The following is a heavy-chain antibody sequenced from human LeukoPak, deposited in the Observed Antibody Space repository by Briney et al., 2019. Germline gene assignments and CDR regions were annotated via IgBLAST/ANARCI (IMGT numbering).Heavy chain of an antibody. V-gene: IGHV3-23*01. CDR1: GFTFSSYA. CDR3: ATEYDFWSGYLGYGMDV. Sequence: PGGSLRLSCAASGFTFSSYAMSWVRQAPGKGLEWVSAISGSGGSTYYADSVKGRFTISRDNSKNTLYLQMNSLRAEDTAVYYCATEYDFWSGYLGYGMDVWGQGTTVTVSS. D-gene: IGHD3-3*01. CDR2: ISGSGGST. J-gene: IGHJ6*02.